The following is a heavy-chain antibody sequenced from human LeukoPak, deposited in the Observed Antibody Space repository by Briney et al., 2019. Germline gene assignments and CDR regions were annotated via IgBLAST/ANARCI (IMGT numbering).Heavy chain of an antibody. CDR2: INWNGGST. CDR3: AREKPFYDSSGYYYPIAFDY. Sequence: GGSLRLSCAASGFTFDDYGMSWVRQAPGKGLEWVSGINWNGGSTGYADSVKGRFTIARDNAKNSLYLQMNSLRAEDTALYYCAREKPFYDSSGYYYPIAFDYWGQGTLVTVSS. V-gene: IGHV3-20*04. J-gene: IGHJ4*02. D-gene: IGHD3-22*01. CDR1: GFTFDDYG.